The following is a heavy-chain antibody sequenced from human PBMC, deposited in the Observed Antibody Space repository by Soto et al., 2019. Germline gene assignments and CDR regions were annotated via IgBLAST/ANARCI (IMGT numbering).Heavy chain of an antibody. D-gene: IGHD2-2*01. CDR3: ARHHIVVARFDP. CDR2: INHSGST. CDR1: GGSFSGYY. J-gene: IGHJ5*02. V-gene: IGHV4-34*01. Sequence: QVQLQQWGAGLLKPSETLSLTCAVYGGSFSGYYWSWIRQPPGKGLEWIGEINHSGSTNYNPPLKSRVTISVDTSKNQFSLKLSSVTAADTAVYYCARHHIVVARFDPWGQGTLVTVSS.